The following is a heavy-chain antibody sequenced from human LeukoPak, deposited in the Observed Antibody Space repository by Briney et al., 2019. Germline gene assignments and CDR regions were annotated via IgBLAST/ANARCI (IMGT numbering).Heavy chain of an antibody. J-gene: IGHJ5*02. CDR2: MSSSSSYI. V-gene: IGHV3-21*01. Sequence: GGSLRLSCAASGFTFSSYSMNWVRQAPGKGLEWVSSMSSSSSYIYYADAVKGRFTISRDNAKNTLYLQMNSLRAEDTAVYYCARVNDILTGYYLGGAFDPWGQGTLVTVSS. D-gene: IGHD3-9*01. CDR1: GFTFSSYS. CDR3: ARVNDILTGYYLGGAFDP.